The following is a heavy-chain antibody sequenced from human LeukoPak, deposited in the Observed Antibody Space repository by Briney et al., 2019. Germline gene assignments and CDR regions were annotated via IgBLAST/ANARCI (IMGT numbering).Heavy chain of an antibody. CDR1: GFTFSSYE. V-gene: IGHV3-48*03. D-gene: IGHD3-9*01. CDR3: ARGAGYTYYFDY. J-gene: IGHJ4*02. Sequence: GGSLRLSCAASGFTFSSYEMNWVRQAPGKRLEWVSYISTSGSTIYYADSVKGRFTISRDNAKNSLYLQMNSLRAEDTAVYYCARGAGYTYYFDYWGQGTLVTVSS. CDR2: ISTSGSTI.